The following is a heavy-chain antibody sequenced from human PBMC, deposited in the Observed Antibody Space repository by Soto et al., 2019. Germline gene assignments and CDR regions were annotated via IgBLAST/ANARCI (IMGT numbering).Heavy chain of an antibody. CDR3: ARDLARSCSGGSCWLDP. J-gene: IGHJ5*02. CDR2: IYDSGAT. CDR1: GGSINSGCDY. V-gene: IGHV4-31*03. Sequence: SETLSLTCTVSGGSINSGCDYWSWIRQHPGKGLEYIGYIYDSGATYYNPSLKSRVTILIDTSKNQFSLQLSSVTAADTAVYFCARDLARSCSGGSCWLDPWGPGTLVTVSS. D-gene: IGHD2-15*01.